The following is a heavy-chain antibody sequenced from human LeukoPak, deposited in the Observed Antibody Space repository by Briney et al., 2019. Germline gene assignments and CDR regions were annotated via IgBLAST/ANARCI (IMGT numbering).Heavy chain of an antibody. CDR1: GFTFSTYW. J-gene: IGHJ1*01. CDR2: IKSDGGT. V-gene: IGHV3-74*01. Sequence: GGSLRLSCAASGFTFSTYWMHWVRHAPGKGLVWVSRIKSDGGTNYADSVNGPFTISRDNARKTVSLQMNSLRPEDTGVYYCARAPSEIGGYYPEYFRHWGQGTLVTVSS. CDR3: ARAPSEIGGYYPEYFRH. D-gene: IGHD3-22*01.